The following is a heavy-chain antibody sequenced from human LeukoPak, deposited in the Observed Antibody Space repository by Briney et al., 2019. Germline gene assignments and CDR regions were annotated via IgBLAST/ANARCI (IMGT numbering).Heavy chain of an antibody. CDR3: ASHHYGDFSFDY. CDR1: GFTFSSYE. V-gene: IGHV3-48*03. J-gene: IGHJ4*02. D-gene: IGHD4-17*01. Sequence: QPGGSLRLSCAASGFTFSSYEMNWVRQAPGKGLEWVSYISSSGSTIYYADSVKGRFTISRDNAKNSLYLQMNSLRAEDTAVYCCASHHYGDFSFDYWGQGTLVTVSS. CDR2: ISSSGSTI.